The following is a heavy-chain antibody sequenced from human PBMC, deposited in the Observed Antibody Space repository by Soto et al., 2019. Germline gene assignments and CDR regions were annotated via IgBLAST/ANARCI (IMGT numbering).Heavy chain of an antibody. V-gene: IGHV4-39*01. D-gene: IGHD3-22*01. Sequence: SETLSLTCSVSSGSISSSLYYWGWIRQPPGKGLEWIGTIYSTVSTHYNPSLKSRVTISVDTSKNQFSLKLNSVTAADTAVYYCARLPYYDTPPVTFDIWGQGAMVTVSS. CDR3: ARLPYYDTPPVTFDI. CDR1: SGSISSSLYY. J-gene: IGHJ3*02. CDR2: IYSTVST.